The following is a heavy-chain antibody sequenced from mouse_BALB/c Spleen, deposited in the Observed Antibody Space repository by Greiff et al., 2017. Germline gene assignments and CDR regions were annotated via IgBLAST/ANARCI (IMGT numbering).Heavy chain of an antibody. J-gene: IGHJ4*01. CDR1: GFSLTSYG. Sequence: VQLVESGPGLVAPSQSLSITCTVSGFSLTSYGVHWVRQPPGKGLEWLGVIWAGGSTNYNSALMSRLSISKDNSKSQVFLKMNSLQTDDTAMYYCARDLQLGYYAMDYWGQGTSVTVSS. D-gene: IGHD4-1*02. CDR2: IWAGGST. V-gene: IGHV2-9*02. CDR3: ARDLQLGYYAMDY.